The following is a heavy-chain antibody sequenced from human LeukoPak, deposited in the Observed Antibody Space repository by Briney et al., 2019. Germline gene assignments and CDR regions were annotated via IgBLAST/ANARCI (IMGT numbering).Heavy chain of an antibody. J-gene: IGHJ4*02. CDR1: GFTFSSYG. CDR2: IQNDGSNK. V-gene: IGHV3-30*02. D-gene: IGHD5-12*01. CDR3: ARAERGYDY. Sequence: GGSLRLSCAASGFTFSSYGIHWVRQAPGKGLEWVAFIQNDGSNKYYADSVKGRFTISRDNSKNTLYLQMNSLRAEDTAVYYCARAERGYDYWGQGTLVTVSA.